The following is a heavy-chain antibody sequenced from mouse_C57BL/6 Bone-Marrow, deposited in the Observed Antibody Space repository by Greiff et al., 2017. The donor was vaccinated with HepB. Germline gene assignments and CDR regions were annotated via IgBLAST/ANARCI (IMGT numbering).Heavy chain of an antibody. V-gene: IGHV1-82*01. CDR1: GYAFSSSW. CDR3: ARAHYYGSSYWYFDV. D-gene: IGHD1-1*01. Sequence: QVQLQQSGPELVKPGASVKISCKASGYAFSSSWMNWVKQRPGKGLEWIVRIYPGDGDTNYNGKFKGKATLTADKSSSTAYMQLSSLTSEDSAVYFCARAHYYGSSYWYFDVWGTGTTVTVSS. CDR2: IYPGDGDT. J-gene: IGHJ1*03.